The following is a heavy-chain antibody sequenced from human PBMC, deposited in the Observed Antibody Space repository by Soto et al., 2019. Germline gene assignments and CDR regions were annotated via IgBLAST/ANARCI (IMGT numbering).Heavy chain of an antibody. J-gene: IGHJ5*02. CDR1: GGSISSYY. CDR2: IYYSGST. D-gene: IGHD2-2*02. CDR3: AREIVVVVPAAIGYWFDP. Sequence: SETLSPTCTVSGGSISSYYWSWIRQPPGKGLEWIGYIYYSGSTNYNPSLKSRVTISVDTSKNQFSLKLSSVTAADTAVYYCAREIVVVVPAAIGYWFDPWRQGTLVTVSS. V-gene: IGHV4-59*01.